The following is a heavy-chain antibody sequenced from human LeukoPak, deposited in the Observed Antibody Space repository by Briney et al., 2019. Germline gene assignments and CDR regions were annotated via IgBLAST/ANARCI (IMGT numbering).Heavy chain of an antibody. Sequence: SETLSLTCNVSGGSMSSNYWSWIRQPPGKGLEWIGYIYHSGNTNYSPSLESRVTMSVDTSKNQFSLRVSFVTAADTAVYYCARPRGEDVAGRFDSWGWGHLATVSS. CDR3: ARPRGEDVAGRFDS. V-gene: IGHV4-59*08. CDR2: IYHSGNT. CDR1: GGSMSSNY. D-gene: IGHD6-19*01. J-gene: IGHJ4*02.